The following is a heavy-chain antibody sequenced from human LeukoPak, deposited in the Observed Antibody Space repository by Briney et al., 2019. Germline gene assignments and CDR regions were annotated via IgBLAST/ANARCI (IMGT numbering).Heavy chain of an antibody. D-gene: IGHD6-19*01. CDR3: ARERSSGGRVTGYFDL. CDR1: GGTFSSYA. CDR2: IIPILGIA. J-gene: IGHJ2*01. Sequence: SVKVSCKASGGTFSSYAISWVRQAPGQGLEWMGRIIPILGIANYAQKFQGRVTITADKSTSTAYMELSSLRSEDTAVYYCARERSSGGRVTGYFDLWGRGTLVTVSS. V-gene: IGHV1-69*04.